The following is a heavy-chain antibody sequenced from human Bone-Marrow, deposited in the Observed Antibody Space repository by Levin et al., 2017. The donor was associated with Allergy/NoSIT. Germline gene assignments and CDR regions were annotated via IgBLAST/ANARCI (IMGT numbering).Heavy chain of an antibody. D-gene: IGHD3-22*01. J-gene: IGHJ4*02. CDR3: TTGYLQWLSSDY. Sequence: KPGGSLRLSCAASGFTFIDAWMTWVRQAPGKGLEWVGRIKSKTAGGTIDYAAPVKGRFTISRDDSENTLYLQMNSLKTEDTAVYFCTTGYLQWLSSDYWGQGTLLTVSS. CDR1: GFTFIDAW. V-gene: IGHV3-15*01. CDR2: IKSKTAGGTI.